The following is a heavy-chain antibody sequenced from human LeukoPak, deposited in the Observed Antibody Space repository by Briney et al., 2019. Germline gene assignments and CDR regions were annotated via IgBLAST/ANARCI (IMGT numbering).Heavy chain of an antibody. V-gene: IGHV3-48*01. J-gene: IGHJ6*03. CDR3: ARALEDYYYYYMDV. CDR1: GFTFSSYS. D-gene: IGHD5-24*01. CDR2: FSSSSSTI. Sequence: GGSLRLSCAASGFTFSSYSMNWVRQAPGKGLEWVSYFSSSSSTIYYADSVKGRFTISRDNAKNSLYLQMNSLRAEDTAVYYCARALEDYYYYYMDVWGKGTTVTVSS.